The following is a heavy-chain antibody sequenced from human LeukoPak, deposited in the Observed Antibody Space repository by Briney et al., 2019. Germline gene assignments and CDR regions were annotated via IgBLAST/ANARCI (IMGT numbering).Heavy chain of an antibody. CDR3: ARGGYSSGWYRFDY. V-gene: IGHV4-59*01. CDR1: GGSISSYY. J-gene: IGHJ4*02. D-gene: IGHD6-19*01. CDR2: IYYSGST. Sequence: PSETLSLTCTVSGGSISSYYWSWIRQPPGEGLEWIGYIYYSGSTNYNPSLKSRVTISVDTSKNQFSLKLSSVTAADTAVYYCARGGYSSGWYRFDYWGQGTLVTVSS.